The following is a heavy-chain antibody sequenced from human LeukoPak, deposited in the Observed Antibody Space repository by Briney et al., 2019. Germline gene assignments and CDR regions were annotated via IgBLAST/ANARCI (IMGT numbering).Heavy chain of an antibody. V-gene: IGHV3-48*03. CDR2: ISSSGSTI. Sequence: GGSLRLSCAASGFTFGSYEMNWVRQAPGKGLEWVSYISSSGSTIYYADSVKGRFTISRDNAKNSLYLQMNSLRAEDTAVYYCARDRDRGAAAGRDYWGQGALVTVSS. CDR3: ARDRDRGAAAGRDY. D-gene: IGHD6-13*01. CDR1: GFTFGSYE. J-gene: IGHJ4*02.